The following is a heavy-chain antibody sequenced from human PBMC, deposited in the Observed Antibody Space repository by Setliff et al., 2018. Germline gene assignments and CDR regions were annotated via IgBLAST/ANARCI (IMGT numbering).Heavy chain of an antibody. CDR3: ARGLEGEDYFYYMDV. V-gene: IGHV4-4*02. J-gene: IGHJ6*03. D-gene: IGHD2-21*01. CDR2: IYHSGSI. CDR1: GGSISSSNL. Sequence: GTLSLTCTVSGGSISSSNLWTWVRQPPGKGLEWIGEIYHSGSINYNPSLKSRVTMSVDKSKSQFSLKLTSVTAADTAVYYCARGLEGEDYFYYMDVWGKGNTVTVSS.